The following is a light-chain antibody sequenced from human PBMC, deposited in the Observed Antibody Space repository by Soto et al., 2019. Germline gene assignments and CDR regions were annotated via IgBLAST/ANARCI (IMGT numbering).Light chain of an antibody. V-gene: IGKV1-33*01. Sequence: DIQMTQSPSSLSASVGDRVTITCQASQDISNYLNWYQQKPVKAPKLLIYDASNLETGVPSRFSGSGSGTDFTFTISSLQPEDSATYYCQQYDNRLYTFGQGTKLEIK. CDR1: QDISNY. J-gene: IGKJ2*01. CDR3: QQYDNRLYT. CDR2: DAS.